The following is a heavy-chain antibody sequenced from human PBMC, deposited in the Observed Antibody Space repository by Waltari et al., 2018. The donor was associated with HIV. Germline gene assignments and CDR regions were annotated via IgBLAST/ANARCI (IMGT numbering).Heavy chain of an antibody. CDR2: ISAYDGNK. CDR1: GFPFTNYV. D-gene: IGHD3-10*01. V-gene: IGHV1-18*01. J-gene: IGHJ6*02. CDR3: VRGGGSWLYDMFYYQGLDV. Sequence: VQLVQSGPEMRKPGASVKISCRASGFPFTNYVFSWVRQAPGQGLEWWGWISAYDGNKDSAQKFKSRITLTTDTSTTTAYLEVRSLRSDDTAIYYCVRGGGSWLYDMFYYQGLDVWGQGTTVIVSS.